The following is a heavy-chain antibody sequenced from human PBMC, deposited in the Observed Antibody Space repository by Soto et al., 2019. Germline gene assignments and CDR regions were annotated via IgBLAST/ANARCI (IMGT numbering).Heavy chain of an antibody. Sequence: GXSVKVSCKASGHTFINYFMHWVRQAPGQGLEWMGMINPSADSTTSAQRFQGRIVMSRDTSTSTVYMELSSLRSEDTAVYYCARDRRYCSGDSCYTFLGPDYWGQGTLVTVSS. J-gene: IGHJ4*02. D-gene: IGHD2-2*02. CDR1: GHTFINYF. CDR3: ARDRRYCSGDSCYTFLGPDY. V-gene: IGHV1-46*01. CDR2: INPSADST.